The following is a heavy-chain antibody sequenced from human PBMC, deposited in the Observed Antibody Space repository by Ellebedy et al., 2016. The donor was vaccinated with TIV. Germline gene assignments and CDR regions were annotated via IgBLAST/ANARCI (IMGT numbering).Heavy chain of an antibody. J-gene: IGHJ4*02. CDR2: VSPYDGNI. Sequence: AASVKVSCKASGYTFISYGICWVRQAAGQGREWMGWVSPYDGNINYAQKFQGRVTMTIDKFTGTGYMELRNLRSHDTAVYFCARGFRYGSGRWPLDYWGQGTLVTVSS. CDR1: GYTFISYG. V-gene: IGHV1-18*01. D-gene: IGHD4-23*01. CDR3: ARGFRYGSGRWPLDY.